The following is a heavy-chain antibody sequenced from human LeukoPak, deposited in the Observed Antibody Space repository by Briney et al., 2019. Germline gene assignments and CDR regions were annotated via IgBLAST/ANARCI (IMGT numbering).Heavy chain of an antibody. Sequence: ASVKVSCKASGYTFTSYVISWVRQAPGQGLEWMGWISAYNGNTNYAQKLQGRVTMTTDTSTSTAYMELRSLRSDDTAVYYCARDGRFLEWLLGYYDYWGQGTLVTVSS. CDR3: ARDGRFLEWLLGYYDY. J-gene: IGHJ4*02. CDR2: ISAYNGNT. V-gene: IGHV1-18*01. D-gene: IGHD3-3*01. CDR1: GYTFTSYV.